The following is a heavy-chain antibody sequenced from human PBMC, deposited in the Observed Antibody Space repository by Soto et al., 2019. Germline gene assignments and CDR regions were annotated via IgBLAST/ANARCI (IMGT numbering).Heavy chain of an antibody. CDR3: ARDDSGFSGSHYIDYFNY. V-gene: IGHV1-46*01. CDR1: GYTFTSYY. D-gene: IGHD1-26*01. CDR2: INPSGGST. J-gene: IGHJ4*02. Sequence: GASVKVSCKASGYTFTSYYRHWVRQAPGQGLEWMGIINPSGGSTSYAQKFQGRVTMTRDTSAGTVYMQLSSLTSEDTAVYYCARDDSGFSGSHYIDYFNYWGQGALVTVSS.